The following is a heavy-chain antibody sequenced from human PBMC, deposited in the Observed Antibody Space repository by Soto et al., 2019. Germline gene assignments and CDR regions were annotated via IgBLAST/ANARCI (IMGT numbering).Heavy chain of an antibody. CDR2: IYPDNSDT. D-gene: IGHD4-17*01. Sequence: PGESLKISCKGSGYRFNTYWIVWVRQMPGKGLEWMGIIYPDNSDTRYSPSFQGQVTISADKSIGTAYLQWNSLKASDTAMYYCARPGRVDYGDYAANDYCGQGTLVTVSS. V-gene: IGHV5-51*01. CDR3: ARPGRVDYGDYAANDY. CDR1: GYRFNTYW. J-gene: IGHJ4*02.